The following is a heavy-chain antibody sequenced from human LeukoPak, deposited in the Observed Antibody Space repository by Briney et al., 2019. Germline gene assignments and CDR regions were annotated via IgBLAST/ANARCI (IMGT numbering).Heavy chain of an antibody. D-gene: IGHD4-17*01. CDR1: GVSITNYY. V-gene: IGHV4-59*13. CDR3: ARDEYGDFLGFDF. J-gene: IGHJ4*02. CDR2: IHSRGTT. Sequence: SETLSLTCSVSGVSITNYYWNWIRQSPGKGLEWLGNIHSRGTTNYNPSLKSRVTLSLDTSKSQFALKVTSVTAADTAVYYCARDEYGDFLGFDFWGQGTRVTVSS.